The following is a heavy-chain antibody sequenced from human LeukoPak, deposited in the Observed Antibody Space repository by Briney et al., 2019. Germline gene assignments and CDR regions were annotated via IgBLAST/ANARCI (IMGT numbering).Heavy chain of an antibody. D-gene: IGHD3-9*01. CDR3: AKSPDTDHFDY. CDR2: ISYDGNNE. CDR1: GFSFSSYG. V-gene: IGHV3-30*18. J-gene: IGHJ4*02. Sequence: GGSLRLSCATSGFSFSSYGMHWVRQAPGKGLEWVAVISYDGNNEYYADSVKGQFTISRDNSKNTLYLQMNSLRAGDTAVYYCAKSPDTDHFDYWGQGTLVTVSS.